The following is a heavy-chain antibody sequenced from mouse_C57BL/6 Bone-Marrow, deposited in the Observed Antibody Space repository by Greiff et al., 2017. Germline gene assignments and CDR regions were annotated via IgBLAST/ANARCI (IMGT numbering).Heavy chain of an antibody. J-gene: IGHJ3*01. CDR2: IDPSDSYT. Sequence: VQLQQPGAELVMPGASVKLSCKASGYTFTSYWMHWVKQRPGQGLEWIGEIDPSDSYTNYNQKFKGKSTLTVDKSSSTAYMQLSSLTSEDSAVYYCARSSNYGSSYQFAYWGQGTRVTVSA. D-gene: IGHD1-1*01. CDR1: GYTFTSYW. V-gene: IGHV1-69*01. CDR3: ARSSNYGSSYQFAY.